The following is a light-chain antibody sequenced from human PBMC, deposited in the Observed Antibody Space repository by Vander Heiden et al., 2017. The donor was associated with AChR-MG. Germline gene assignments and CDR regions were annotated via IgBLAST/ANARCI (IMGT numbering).Light chain of an antibody. CDR3: QQLSSYPYT. CDR1: QGISSY. J-gene: IGKJ3*01. V-gene: IGKV1-9*01. Sequence: DIQLTQSPAFLSASVGDRVTITCRASQGISSYLAWYQQKPGKAPNLLIYAASTLQSGVPSRFSGSGSGTEFTLTISVLQPEDFATYYCQQLSSYPYTFGHGTKVHIK. CDR2: AAS.